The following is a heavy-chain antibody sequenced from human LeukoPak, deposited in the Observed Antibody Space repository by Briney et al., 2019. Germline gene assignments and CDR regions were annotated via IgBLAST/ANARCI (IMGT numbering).Heavy chain of an antibody. V-gene: IGHV3-23*01. D-gene: IGHD2-8*01. CDR2: LSRGGATT. Sequence: PGGSLRLSCTGSGFNFNMFAMNWVRQAPGQGLEWVSGLSRGGATTNYADSVKGRFTISRDKSKNMVFLQMNSLRPEDTAVYYCAKELRIRHCSEGVCMEGYYFDYWGQGTLVTVSS. CDR3: AKELRIRHCSEGVCMEGYYFDY. J-gene: IGHJ4*02. CDR1: GFNFNMFA.